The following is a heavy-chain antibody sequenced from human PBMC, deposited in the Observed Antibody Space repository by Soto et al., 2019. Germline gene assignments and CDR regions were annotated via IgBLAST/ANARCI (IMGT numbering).Heavy chain of an antibody. CDR2: IYYSGST. CDR1: GGSVSSGSYY. Sequence: SETLSLTCTVSGGSVSSGSYYWSWIRQPPGKGLEWIGYIYYSGSTNYNPSLKSRVTISVDTSKNQFSLKLSSVTAADTAVYYCARVNPRGHPGYWGQGTLVTVSS. V-gene: IGHV4-61*01. CDR3: ARVNPRGHPGY. D-gene: IGHD3-10*01. J-gene: IGHJ4*02.